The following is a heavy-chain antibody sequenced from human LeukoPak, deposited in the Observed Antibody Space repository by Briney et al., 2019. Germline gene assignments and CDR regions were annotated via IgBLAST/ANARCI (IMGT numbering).Heavy chain of an antibody. Sequence: GASVKVSCKASGYTFTSYDINWERQATGQGLEWMGWMNPNSGNTGYAQKFQGRVTMTRNTSISTAYMELSSLRSEDTAVYYCARECSSCTNWFDPWGQGTLVTVSS. V-gene: IGHV1-8*01. CDR1: GYTFTSYD. D-gene: IGHD6-6*01. J-gene: IGHJ5*02. CDR3: ARECSSCTNWFDP. CDR2: MNPNSGNT.